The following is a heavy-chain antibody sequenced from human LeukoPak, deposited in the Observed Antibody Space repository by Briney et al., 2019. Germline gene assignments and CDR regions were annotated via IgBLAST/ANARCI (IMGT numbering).Heavy chain of an antibody. V-gene: IGHV1-2*04. D-gene: IGHD3-10*01. J-gene: IGHJ5*02. CDR3: ARGLNYYGSGSYRDWFDP. Sequence: ASVKVSCKASGYTFTGYYMHWVRQAPGQGLEWMGWLNPNSGGTNYAQKFQGWVTMTRDTSISTAYMELSRLRSDDTAVYYCARGLNYYGSGSYRDWFDPWGQGTLVTVSS. CDR2: LNPNSGGT. CDR1: GYTFTGYY.